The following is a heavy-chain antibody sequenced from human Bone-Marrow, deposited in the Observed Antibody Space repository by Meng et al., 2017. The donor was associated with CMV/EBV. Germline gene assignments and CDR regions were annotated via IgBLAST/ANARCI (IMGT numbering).Heavy chain of an antibody. Sequence: GESLETSCADPGFTVSSTYISWGRQAPGKGREWVSVIYSGGSTYYAESVKGRITIPRDNSKNTLYLQMNSLRAEDTAVYYCARDQSFPVVVPTTILYYDGMDVWGQGTTVTVSS. CDR3: ARDQSFPVVVPTTILYYDGMDV. CDR1: GFTVSSTY. V-gene: IGHV3-53*01. CDR2: IYSGGST. D-gene: IGHD2-2*01. J-gene: IGHJ6*02.